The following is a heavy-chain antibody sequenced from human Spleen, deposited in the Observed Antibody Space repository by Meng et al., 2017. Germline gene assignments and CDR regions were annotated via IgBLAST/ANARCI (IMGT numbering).Heavy chain of an antibody. V-gene: IGHV4-34*01. J-gene: IGHJ4*02. CDR1: GWSFSDYY. D-gene: IGHD4-11*01. CDR2: INHSGST. Sequence: QVRLPQWGQGLLKPSETLSLTCVVSGWSFSDYYWSWIRQPPGKGLEWIGEINHSGSTNYNPSLESRATISVDTSQNNLSLKLSSVTAADSAVYYCARGPTTMAHDFDYWGQGTLVTVSS. CDR3: ARGPTTMAHDFDY.